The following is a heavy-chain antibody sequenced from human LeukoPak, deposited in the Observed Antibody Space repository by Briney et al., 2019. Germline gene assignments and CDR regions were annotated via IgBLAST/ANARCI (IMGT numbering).Heavy chain of an antibody. V-gene: IGHV4-59*08. Sequence: PSETLSLTCTVSGGSISSYYWSWIRQPPVKGLEWIGYIYYSGSTNYNPSLKSRVTISVDTSKNQFSLKLSSVTAADTAVYYCAGRRSGWDLDYWGQGTLVTVSS. CDR3: AGRRSGWDLDY. J-gene: IGHJ4*02. CDR1: GGSISSYY. D-gene: IGHD6-19*01. CDR2: IYYSGST.